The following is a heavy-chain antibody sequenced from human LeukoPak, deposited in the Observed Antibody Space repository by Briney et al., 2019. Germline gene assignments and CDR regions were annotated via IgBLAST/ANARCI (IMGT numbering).Heavy chain of an antibody. CDR3: AKSTRAVMAMMDV. Sequence: KPGGSLRLSCTTSGMTFSTYWMSWVRQAPGKGLEWVSSISSRSTYIYHADSVKGRFTISRDNAKNSLFLQMNSLRAEDTAVYFCAKSTRAVMAMMDVWGKGTTVTVSS. CDR2: ISSRSTYI. J-gene: IGHJ6*04. CDR1: GMTFSTYW. V-gene: IGHV3-21*01. D-gene: IGHD3-16*01.